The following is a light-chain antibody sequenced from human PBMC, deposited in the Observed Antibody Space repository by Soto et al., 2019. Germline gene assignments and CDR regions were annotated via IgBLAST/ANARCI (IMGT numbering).Light chain of an antibody. CDR1: NSDVGGYNY. CDR3: SSYTSSSTPVV. V-gene: IGLV2-14*01. J-gene: IGLJ2*01. Sequence: QSALTQPASVSGSPVQSITISCTGTNSDVGGYNYVSWYQQHPGKAPKLMIYEVSNRPSGVSNRFSGSKSGNTASLTISGLQAEDEADYYCSSYTSSSTPVVFGGGTKLTVL. CDR2: EVS.